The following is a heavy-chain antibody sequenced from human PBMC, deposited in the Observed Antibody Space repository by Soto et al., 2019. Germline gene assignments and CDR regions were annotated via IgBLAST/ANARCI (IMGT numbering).Heavy chain of an antibody. CDR3: ARDVRYCSGGSCYYYFDY. CDR2: IYSGGST. D-gene: IGHD2-15*01. J-gene: IGHJ4*02. CDR1: GFTVSSNY. Sequence: GGSLRLSCAASGFTVSSNYMSWVRQAPGKGLEWVSVIYSGGSTYYADSMKGRFTIYKDKSKKTLYFQMNSLRAEYTAVYYCARDVRYCSGGSCYYYFDYWGQGT. V-gene: IGHV3-66*01.